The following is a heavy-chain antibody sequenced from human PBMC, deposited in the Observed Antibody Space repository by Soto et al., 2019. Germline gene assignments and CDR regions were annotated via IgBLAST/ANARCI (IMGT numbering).Heavy chain of an antibody. J-gene: IGHJ3*02. CDR3: ARDLSGNDAFDI. V-gene: IGHV4-31*02. CDR2: IYYSGST. D-gene: IGHD6-13*01. Sequence: SETLSLTCTVSGGSISSGGYYWSWIRQHPGKGLEWIGYIYYSGSTYYNPSLKSRVTISVDTSKNQFSLKLSSVTAADTAVYYCARDLSGNDAFDIWGQGTMVTVSS. CDR1: GGSISSGGYY.